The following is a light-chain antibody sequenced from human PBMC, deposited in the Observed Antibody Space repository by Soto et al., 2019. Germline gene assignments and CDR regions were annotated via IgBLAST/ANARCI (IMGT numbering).Light chain of an antibody. Sequence: EIVLTQSPGTLSLSPGERATHSCRASQSVSSSYLAWYQQKPGQAPRLLIYGASSRATGIPDRFSGSGSGTDFTLTISRLEPEDFAVYYCQQYRSSPTTFGPGTKVDIK. J-gene: IGKJ3*01. CDR3: QQYRSSPTT. CDR1: QSVSSSY. CDR2: GAS. V-gene: IGKV3-20*01.